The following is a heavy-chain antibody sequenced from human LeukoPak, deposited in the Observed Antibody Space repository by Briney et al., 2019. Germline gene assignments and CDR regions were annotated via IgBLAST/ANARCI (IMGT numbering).Heavy chain of an antibody. CDR2: IKQDGSEK. D-gene: IGHD6-19*01. V-gene: IGHV3-7*03. CDR3: AKDQRSIAVAGYFDY. J-gene: IGHJ4*02. Sequence: GGSLRLSCAASGFTFSSYWMSWVRQAPGKGLEWVANIKQDGSEKYYVDSVKGRFTISRDNAKNSLYLQMNSLRTEDTAVYYCAKDQRSIAVAGYFDYWGQGTLVTVSS. CDR1: GFTFSSYW.